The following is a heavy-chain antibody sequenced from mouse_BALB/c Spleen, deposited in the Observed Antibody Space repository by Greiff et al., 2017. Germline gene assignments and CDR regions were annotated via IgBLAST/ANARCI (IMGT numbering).Heavy chain of an antibody. D-gene: IGHD1-1*01. J-gene: IGHJ3*01. CDR3: ARGGTTVVAKAY. CDR1: GYTFTSYW. Sequence: QVQLQQPGADLVKPGASVKLSCKASGYTFTSYWMHWVKQRPGQGLEWIGEINPSNGRTNYNEKFTSKATLTVDKSSSTAYMQLSSLTSEDSAVYYCARGGTTVVAKAYWGQGTLVTVSA. CDR2: INPSNGRT. V-gene: IGHV1S81*02.